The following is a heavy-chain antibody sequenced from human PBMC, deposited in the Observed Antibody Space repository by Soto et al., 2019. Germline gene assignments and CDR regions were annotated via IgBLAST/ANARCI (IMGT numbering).Heavy chain of an antibody. Sequence: QLQLQESGPGLVKPSETLSLTCTVSGGSISSSSYYWGWIRQPPGKGLEWIGSIYYSGSTYYNPSLKSRVTISVDTSKNQLSLKLSSVTAADTAVYYCARRYYDFWSGYSNWFDPWGQGTLVTVSS. D-gene: IGHD3-3*01. CDR3: ARRYYDFWSGYSNWFDP. J-gene: IGHJ5*02. V-gene: IGHV4-39*01. CDR1: GGSISSSSYY. CDR2: IYYSGST.